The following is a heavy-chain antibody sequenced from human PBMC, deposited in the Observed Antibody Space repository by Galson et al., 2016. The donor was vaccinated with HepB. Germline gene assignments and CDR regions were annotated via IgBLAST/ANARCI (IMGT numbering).Heavy chain of an antibody. Sequence: CAISGDSVSSNTAAWNWIRQSPSRGLEWLGRTFYRSQWRSDYAVSVKGRITVTPDTSKNQFSLQLNSVTPEDTAMYCCAKSGHYYFDAWGQGTLVTVSS. D-gene: IGHD3-10*01. CDR3: AKSGHYYFDA. V-gene: IGHV6-1*01. CDR1: GDSVSSNTAA. J-gene: IGHJ4*02. CDR2: TFYRSQWRS.